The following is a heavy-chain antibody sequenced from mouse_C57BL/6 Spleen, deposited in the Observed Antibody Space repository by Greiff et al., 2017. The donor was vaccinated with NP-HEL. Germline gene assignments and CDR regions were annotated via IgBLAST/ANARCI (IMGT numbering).Heavy chain of an antibody. J-gene: IGHJ2*01. CDR3: ARAPGSYYFDY. CDR1: GFTFSSYA. V-gene: IGHV5-4*03. CDR2: ISDGGSYT. Sequence: EVKVVESGGGLVKPGGSLKLSCAASGFTFSSYAMSWVRQTPEKRLEWVATISDGGSYTYYPDNVKGRFTISRDNAKNNLYLQMSHLKSEDTAMYYCARAPGSYYFDYWGQGTTLTVSS.